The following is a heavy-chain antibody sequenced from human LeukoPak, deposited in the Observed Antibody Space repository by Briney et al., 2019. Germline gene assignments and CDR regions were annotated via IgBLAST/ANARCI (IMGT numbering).Heavy chain of an antibody. D-gene: IGHD3-10*01. CDR3: ARDSVLLWFGEHNWFDP. Sequence: ASVKVSCKASGYTFTSYAMHWVRQAPGQRLEWMGWINAGNGNTKYSQKFQGRVTITRDTSASTAYMELSSLRSEDTAVYYCARDSVLLWFGEHNWFDPWGQGTLVTVPS. CDR2: INAGNGNT. V-gene: IGHV1-3*01. CDR1: GYTFTSYA. J-gene: IGHJ5*02.